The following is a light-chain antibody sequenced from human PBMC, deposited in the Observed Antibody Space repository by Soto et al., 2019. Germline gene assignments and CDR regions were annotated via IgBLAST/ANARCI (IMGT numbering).Light chain of an antibody. CDR2: GAS. Sequence: LLTQSPGALSFPPRARPTLSFSASQSFNSIYLAWYQQKPGQAPRLLIYGASSRATGIPARFSGSGSGTDFTLTISRLEPEDLAVYDCQQYGGTPPITFGQGTRLEIK. J-gene: IGKJ5*01. CDR1: QSFNSIY. V-gene: IGKV3-20*01. CDR3: QQYGGTPPIT.